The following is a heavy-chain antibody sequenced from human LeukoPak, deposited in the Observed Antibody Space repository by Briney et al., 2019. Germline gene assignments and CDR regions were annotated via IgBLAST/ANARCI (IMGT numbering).Heavy chain of an antibody. CDR1: GFTFSSYW. V-gene: IGHV3-7*01. CDR3: AREKWCTVIPCSRESAFDI. CDR2: IKQAGSEK. Sequence: PGGALTLSCAASGFTFSSYWMSWVRQAPGKGGEWVANIKQAGSEKYYVDSVKGRFTISRDNAKNSLYLQMNSLIAEDTAVYYCAREKWCTVIPCSRESAFDIWGQGTMVTVSS. J-gene: IGHJ3*02. D-gene: IGHD2-8*02.